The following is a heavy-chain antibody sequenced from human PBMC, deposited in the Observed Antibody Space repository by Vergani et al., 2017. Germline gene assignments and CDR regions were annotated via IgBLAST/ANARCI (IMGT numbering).Heavy chain of an antibody. CDR1: GYTFTSYG. V-gene: IGHV1-18*04. CDR2: ISAYTGNT. Sequence: QVQLVQSGAEVMKPGASVKVSCKASGYTFTSYGISWVRQAPGQGLEWMGWISAYTGNTNYAQNLQGRVTMTTDTSTSTAYMELRSLRADDTAVDYCARDGGGYQDSSSWYLDWGQGTLVTVSS. CDR3: ARDGGGYQDSSSWYLD. J-gene: IGHJ4*02. D-gene: IGHD6-13*01.